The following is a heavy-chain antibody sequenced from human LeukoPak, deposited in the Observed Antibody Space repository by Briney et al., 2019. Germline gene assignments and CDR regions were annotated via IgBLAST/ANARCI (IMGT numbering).Heavy chain of an antibody. J-gene: IGHJ4*02. Sequence: SETLSLTCTVSGGSISSFHWGWIRQPPGKGLEWIGYIYYSGSTIYNPSLKSRVTISIDTSKNQFSLKLSSVTAADTAVYYCARRPGSFTFDYWGQGTLVTVSS. CDR3: ARRPGSFTFDY. V-gene: IGHV4-59*12. CDR1: GGSISSFH. CDR2: IYYSGST. D-gene: IGHD2-2*01.